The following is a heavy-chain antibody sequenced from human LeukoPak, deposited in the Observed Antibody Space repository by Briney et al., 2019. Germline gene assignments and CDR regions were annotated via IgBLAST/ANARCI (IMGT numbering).Heavy chain of an antibody. CDR3: ARRVSEVAPTLRNGENWFDS. Sequence: SDTLSLICTVCGGPISSYFWNSIPQAPAEGAECIGRIYFSGSTIYNPSLKSRITLPVDPSQNQVSLKLSSVTAADTAMYYCARRVSEVAPTLRNGENWFDSWGQGTLVTVSS. J-gene: IGHJ5*01. V-gene: IGHV4-4*07. CDR2: IYFSGST. CDR1: GGPISSYF. D-gene: IGHD1-26*01.